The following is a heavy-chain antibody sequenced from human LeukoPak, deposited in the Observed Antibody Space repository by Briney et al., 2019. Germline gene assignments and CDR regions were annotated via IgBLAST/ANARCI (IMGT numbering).Heavy chain of an antibody. D-gene: IGHD2-15*01. Sequence: SSETLSLTCAVYGGSFSGYYWSWIRQPPGKGLEWIGEINHSGSTNYNPSLKSRVTISVDTSKNQFSLKLSSVTAADTAVYYCARLVVAAVTFDYWGQGTLVTVSS. CDR2: INHSGST. J-gene: IGHJ4*02. V-gene: IGHV4-34*01. CDR3: ARLVVAAVTFDY. CDR1: GGSFSGYY.